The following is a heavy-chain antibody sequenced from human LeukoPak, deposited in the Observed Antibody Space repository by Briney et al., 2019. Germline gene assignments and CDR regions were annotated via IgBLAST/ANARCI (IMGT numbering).Heavy chain of an antibody. CDR3: ARGMYGDYGRWRGRPFFFDY. Sequence: PSETLSLTCAVYGGSFSGYYWSWIRQPPGKGLEWIGEINHSGSTNYNPSLKSRVTISVDTSKNQFSLKLSSVTAADTAVYYCARGMYGDYGRWRGRPFFFDYWGQGTLVTVS. V-gene: IGHV4-34*01. J-gene: IGHJ4*02. CDR1: GGSFSGYY. CDR2: INHSGST. D-gene: IGHD4-17*01.